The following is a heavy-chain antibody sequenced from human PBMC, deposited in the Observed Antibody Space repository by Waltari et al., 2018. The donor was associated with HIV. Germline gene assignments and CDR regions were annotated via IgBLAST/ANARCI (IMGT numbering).Heavy chain of an antibody. CDR2: INRNRGGT. D-gene: IGHD6-13*01. CDR3: ARAPWQHGDY. J-gene: IGHJ4*02. CDR1: GYTFTGYY. V-gene: IGHV1-2*02. Sequence: QVQLVQSGAEVKKPGASVKVSCKASGYTFTGYYMHWVRPAPGQGLEWMGWINRNRGGTSYAQKLQGRVTMTRDTSISTAYMELSRLRSDDTVVYYCARAPWQHGDYWGQGTLVTVSS.